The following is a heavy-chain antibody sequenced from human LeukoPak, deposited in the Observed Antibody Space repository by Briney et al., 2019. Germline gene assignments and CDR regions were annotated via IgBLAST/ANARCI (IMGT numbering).Heavy chain of an antibody. CDR2: MNPNSGNT. V-gene: IGHV1-8*01. J-gene: IGHJ6*02. CDR1: GYTFTSYD. D-gene: IGHD2-2*01. CDR3: ARDRREYQLPSYYYYGMDV. Sequence: AASVKVSCKASGYTFTSYDINWVRQATGQGLEWMGWMNPNSGNTGYAQKFQGRVTMTRNTSISTAYMELSSLRSEDTAVYYCARDRREYQLPSYYYYGMDVWGQGTTVTVSS.